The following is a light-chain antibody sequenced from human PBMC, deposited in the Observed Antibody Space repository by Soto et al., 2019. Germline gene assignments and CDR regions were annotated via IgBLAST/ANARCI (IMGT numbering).Light chain of an antibody. CDR1: PSVSSSY. J-gene: IGKJ2*01. CDR2: GAS. CDR3: QQFGNSPYT. Sequence: EIVLTQSPGTLSLSPGERATLSCRASPSVSSSYLAWYQQKPGQTPRLLIYGASSRATGIPDRFSGSGSGTDFTLTISTLEPEDFAVYYWQQFGNSPYTCGQGTKLDIK. V-gene: IGKV3-20*01.